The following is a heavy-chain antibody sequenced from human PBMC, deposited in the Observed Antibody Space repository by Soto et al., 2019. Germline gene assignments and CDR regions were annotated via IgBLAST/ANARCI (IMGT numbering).Heavy chain of an antibody. J-gene: IGHJ4*02. V-gene: IGHV3-33*01. CDR3: ARDYYDSSGCPDY. Sequence: PGGSLRLSCAASGFTFSSYGMHWVRQAPGKGLEWVAVIWYDGSNKYYADSVKGRFTISRDNSKNTLYLQMNSLRAEDTAVYYCARDYYDSSGCPDYWGQGTLVTVSS. CDR2: IWYDGSNK. D-gene: IGHD3-22*01. CDR1: GFTFSSYG.